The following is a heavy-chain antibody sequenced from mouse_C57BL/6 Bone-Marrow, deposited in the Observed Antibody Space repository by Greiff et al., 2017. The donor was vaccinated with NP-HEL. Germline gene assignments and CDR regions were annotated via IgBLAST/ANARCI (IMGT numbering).Heavy chain of an antibody. V-gene: IGHV5-16*01. CDR2: INYDGSST. J-gene: IGHJ1*03. Sequence: EVKLVESEGGLVQPGSSMKLSCTASGFTFSDYYMAWVRQVPEKGLEWVANINYDGSSTYYLDSLKSRFIISRDNAKNILYLQMSSLKSEDTATYYCAREEVYDYGDWYFDVWGTGTTVTVSS. CDR1: GFTFSDYY. CDR3: AREEVYDYGDWYFDV. D-gene: IGHD2-4*01.